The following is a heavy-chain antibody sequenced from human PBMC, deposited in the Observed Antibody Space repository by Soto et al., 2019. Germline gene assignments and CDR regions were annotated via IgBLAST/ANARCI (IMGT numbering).Heavy chain of an antibody. CDR1: GGSFSGYY. CDR2: INHSGST. CDR3: ARQGFDGSGIYKWSAFYYYYGMDV. D-gene: IGHD3-10*01. Sequence: PSETLSLTCAVYGGSFSGYYWSWIRQPPGKGLEWIGEINHSGSTNYNPSLKSRVTISVDTSKNQFSLKLSSVTAADTAVYYCARQGFDGSGIYKWSAFYYYYGMDVWGQGTTVTVSS. J-gene: IGHJ6*02. V-gene: IGHV4-34*01.